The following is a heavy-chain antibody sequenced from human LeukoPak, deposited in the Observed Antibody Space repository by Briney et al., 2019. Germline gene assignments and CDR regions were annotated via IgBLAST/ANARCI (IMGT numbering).Heavy chain of an antibody. D-gene: IGHD6-19*01. CDR3: AKDVVPDSGWDLDY. CDR2: IYPRGDST. Sequence: GGSLRLSCAASGFTFSTYSMTWVRQGPGKGLEWVSSIYPRGDSTFYADSVKGPFTISRDNSKNTLYLQMSSLRTEDTAIYYCAKDVVPDSGWDLDYWGQGTLVTVSS. V-gene: IGHV3-23*01. J-gene: IGHJ4*02. CDR1: GFTFSTYS.